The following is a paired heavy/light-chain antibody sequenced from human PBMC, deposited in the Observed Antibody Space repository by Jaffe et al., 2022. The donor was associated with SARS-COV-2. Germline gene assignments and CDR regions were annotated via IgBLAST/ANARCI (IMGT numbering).Light chain of an antibody. V-gene: IGLV6-57*01. Sequence: NFMLTQPHSVSESPGKTVTISCTRSSGSIASNYVQWYQQRPGSSPTTIIYEDNQRPSGVPDRFSGSIDTSSNSASLSISGLKTEDEADYYCQSYERGTYVFGTGTKVTV. CDR2: EDN. J-gene: IGLJ1*01. CDR3: QSYERGTYV. CDR1: SGSIASNY.
Heavy chain of an antibody. CDR1: GYTFNSHG. V-gene: IGHV1-18*01. D-gene: IGHD5-18*01. CDR2: ISGYSGNT. J-gene: IGHJ5*02. Sequence: QVHLVQSEAEVKKPGASVKVSCKPFGYTFNSHGIIWVRQAPGQGLEWMGWISGYSGNTNYAQKFQGRVTMTTDTSTSTAYMELRSLRSDDTAVYYCTRGVGVIEDRYGPTWFGPWGQGTLVTVSS. CDR3: TRGVGVIEDRYGPTWFGP.